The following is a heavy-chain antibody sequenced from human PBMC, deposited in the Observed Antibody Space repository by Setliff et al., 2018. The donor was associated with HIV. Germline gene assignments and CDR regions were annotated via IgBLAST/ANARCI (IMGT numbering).Heavy chain of an antibody. CDR2: LYPGDSDS. D-gene: IGHD6-25*01. J-gene: IGHJ4*02. Sequence: GESLKISCHLSGYSFVDFWIGWVRQMPGKGLEWVGFLYPGDSDSRYSPSFRGQVTISADKSTTTAYLDWASLKASDTAMYYCVRYIGAAAGYIEHWGQGTLVTVSS. CDR3: VRYIGAAAGYIEH. V-gene: IGHV5-51*01. CDR1: GYSFVDFW.